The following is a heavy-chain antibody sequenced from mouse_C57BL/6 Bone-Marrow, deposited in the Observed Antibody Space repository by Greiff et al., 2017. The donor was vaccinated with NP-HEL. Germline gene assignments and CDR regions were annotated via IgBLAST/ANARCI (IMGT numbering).Heavy chain of an antibody. CDR2: IWSGGST. CDR3: ARILLTFYYAMDY. J-gene: IGHJ4*01. V-gene: IGHV2-2*01. CDR1: GFSLTSYG. D-gene: IGHD1-3*01. Sequence: VKLQESGPGLVQPSQSLSITCTVSGFSLTSYGVHWVRQSPGKGLEWLGVIWSGGSTDYNAAFISRLSISKDNSKSQVFFKMNSLQADDTAIYYCARILLTFYYAMDYWGQGTSVTVSS.